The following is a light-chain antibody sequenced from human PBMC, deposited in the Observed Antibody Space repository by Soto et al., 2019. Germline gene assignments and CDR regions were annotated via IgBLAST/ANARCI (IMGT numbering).Light chain of an antibody. J-gene: IGKJ2*01. Sequence: EIVLTQSPGTLSLSPGERATLSRRASQSVSSTYLAWYQQKPGQAPRLLLYGASSRATGIPDRFSGSGSGTDFTLTISRLEPEDFAVYYCQQYGSSPPYTFGQGTKLEIK. CDR3: QQYGSSPPYT. CDR1: QSVSSTY. V-gene: IGKV3-20*01. CDR2: GAS.